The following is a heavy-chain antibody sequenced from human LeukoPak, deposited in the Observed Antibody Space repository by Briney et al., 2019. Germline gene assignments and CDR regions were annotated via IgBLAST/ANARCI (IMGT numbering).Heavy chain of an antibody. CDR1: GFTVSSNY. V-gene: IGHV3-53*01. CDR3: ARDQYSSSWGTYYYYYMDV. CDR2: IYSGGST. J-gene: IGHJ6*03. D-gene: IGHD6-13*01. Sequence: GGSLRLSCAASGFTVSSNYMSWVRQAPGKGLEWVSVIYSGGSTYYADSVKGRFTISRDNSKNTLYLQMNSLRAEDTAVYYCARDQYSSSWGTYYYYYMDVWGKGTTVTVSS.